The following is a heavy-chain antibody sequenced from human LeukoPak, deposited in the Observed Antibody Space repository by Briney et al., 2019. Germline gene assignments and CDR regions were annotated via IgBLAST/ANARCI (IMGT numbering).Heavy chain of an antibody. CDR3: ARVAYSSSWYYFDY. V-gene: IGHV4-4*07. CDR2: IYTSEST. Sequence: SETLSLTCTVSGGSISSYYWSWIRQPAGKGREWIGRIYTSESTNYNPSLKSRVTMSVDTSKNQFSLKLSSVTAADTAVYYCARVAYSSSWYYFDYWGQGSLVTVSS. J-gene: IGHJ4*02. D-gene: IGHD6-13*01. CDR1: GGSISSYY.